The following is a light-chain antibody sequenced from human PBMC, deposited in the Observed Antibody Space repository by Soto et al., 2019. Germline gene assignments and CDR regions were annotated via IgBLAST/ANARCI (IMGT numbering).Light chain of an antibody. V-gene: IGKV3-11*01. CDR3: HQYNSWPRGT. CDR1: QSVSLS. Sequence: EIVLTQSPATLSLSPGGRATLSCRASQSVSLSLAWYQQKPGQAPRLLIYDASKRASGFPARFSGSGSGTEFTLTISSLQSEDSAVYYCHQYNSWPRGTFGPGTKVEIK. J-gene: IGKJ3*01. CDR2: DAS.